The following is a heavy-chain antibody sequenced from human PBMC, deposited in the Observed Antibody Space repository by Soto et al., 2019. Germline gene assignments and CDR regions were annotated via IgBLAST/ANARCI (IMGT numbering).Heavy chain of an antibody. CDR3: AIVLAGTHSAGWQEYYFDY. CDR2: TYYRSKWYN. D-gene: IGHD1-7*01. V-gene: IGHV6-1*01. CDR1: GDSVSSNSAA. Sequence: SQTLSLTCAISGDSVSSNSAAWNWIRQSPSRGLEWLGRTYYRSKWYNDYAVSVKSRITINPDTSKNQFSLQLNSVTPEDTAVYYCAIVLAGTHSAGWQEYYFDYWGQGTLVTVSS. J-gene: IGHJ4*02.